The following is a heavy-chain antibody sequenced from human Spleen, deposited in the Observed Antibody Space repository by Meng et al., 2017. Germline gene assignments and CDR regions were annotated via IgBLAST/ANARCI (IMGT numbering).Heavy chain of an antibody. D-gene: IGHD6-13*01. CDR3: AKDAPGVIAAAAFDI. Sequence: GESLKISCAASGFTFSSYAMSWVRQAPGKGLEWVSAISGSGGSTCYADSVKGRFTISRDNSKNTLYLQMNSLRAEDTAVYYCAKDAPGVIAAAAFDIWGQGTMVTVSS. CDR1: GFTFSSYA. V-gene: IGHV3-23*01. CDR2: ISGSGGST. J-gene: IGHJ3*02.